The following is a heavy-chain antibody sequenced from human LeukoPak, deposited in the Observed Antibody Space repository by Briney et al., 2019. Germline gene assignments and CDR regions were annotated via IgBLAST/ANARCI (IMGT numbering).Heavy chain of an antibody. D-gene: IGHD5-18*01. CDR2: IYYSGST. CDR3: ASTWIQLWTPNYYFDY. J-gene: IGHJ4*02. V-gene: IGHV4-39*01. CDR1: GGSISSSSYY. Sequence: SETLSLTCTVSGGSISSSSYYWGWIRQPPGKGLEWIGSIYYSGSTYYNPSLKNRVTISVDTSKNQFSLKLSSVTAADTAVYYCASTWIQLWTPNYYFDYWGQGTLVTVSS.